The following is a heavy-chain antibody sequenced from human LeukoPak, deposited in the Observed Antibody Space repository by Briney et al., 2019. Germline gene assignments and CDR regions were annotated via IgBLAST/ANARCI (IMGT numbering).Heavy chain of an antibody. CDR3: AKDGYCGSASCYGWFDP. D-gene: IGHD2-2*03. J-gene: IGHJ5*02. CDR1: GFTFTTYA. CDR2: LSFDGSNN. Sequence: GGSLRLSCTASGFTFTTYAMHWVRQAPGKGLEWVAVLSFDGSNNFYADSVRGRFTVSRYISKNTLFLQMDSLRVEDTAVYYCAKDGYCGSASCYGWFDPWGPGTLVTVSS. V-gene: IGHV3-30*04.